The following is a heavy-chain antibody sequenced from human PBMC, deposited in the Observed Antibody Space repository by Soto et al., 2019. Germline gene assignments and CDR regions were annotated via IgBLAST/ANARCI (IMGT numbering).Heavy chain of an antibody. CDR2: INPDSGAT. J-gene: IGHJ4*02. V-gene: IGHV1-2*02. Sequence: HEHLVQSGAEVKRPGASLKVSCKASGYSFTGYYIHWVRQAPGQGLEWMGWINPDSGATNYAQNFQGRVTLPSGTSISTASMDLTSLTSDDTAVYYCARGDYGTGGYPFPYFDYRGQGTLVIVSS. D-gene: IGHD2-8*02. CDR3: ARGDYGTGGYPFPYFDY. CDR1: GYSFTGYY.